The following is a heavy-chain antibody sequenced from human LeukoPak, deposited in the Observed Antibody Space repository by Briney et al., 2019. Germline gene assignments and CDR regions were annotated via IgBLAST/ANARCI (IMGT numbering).Heavy chain of an antibody. D-gene: IGHD3-3*01. Sequence: ASVKVSCKASGYTFTGYYMHWVRQAPGRGLEWMGWINPNSGGTNYAQKFQGRVTMTRDTSISTAYMELSRLRSDDTAVYYCARGGLITIFGVVMYNWFDPWGQGTLVTVSS. CDR1: GYTFTGYY. V-gene: IGHV1-2*02. J-gene: IGHJ5*02. CDR3: ARGGLITIFGVVMYNWFDP. CDR2: INPNSGGT.